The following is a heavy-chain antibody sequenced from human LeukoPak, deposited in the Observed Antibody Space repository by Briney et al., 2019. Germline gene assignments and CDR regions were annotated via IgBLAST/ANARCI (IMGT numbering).Heavy chain of an antibody. CDR3: ARMGGGSHGNWFDP. J-gene: IGHJ5*02. D-gene: IGHD2-15*01. Sequence: SETLSLTCSVSGGSITISHYYWGWIRQAPGKGLEWIGTIYYSGSTYYNPSLKSRLTISVDTSKNQFSLNLNSVTAADTAVYYCARMGGGSHGNWFDPWGQGTLVTVSS. CDR2: IYYSGST. CDR1: GGSITISHYY. V-gene: IGHV4-39*01.